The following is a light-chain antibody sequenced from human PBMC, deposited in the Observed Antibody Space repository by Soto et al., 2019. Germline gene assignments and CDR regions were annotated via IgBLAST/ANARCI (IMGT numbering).Light chain of an antibody. CDR2: AAS. V-gene: IGKV3-20*01. CDR3: QQYAESPIT. J-gene: IGKJ5*01. Sequence: EIVLTQSPGSLSLSPGEVITLSCRASESIKKNYSAWYQQQPGQAPRLLIYAASRRATGIPDRFSGGGSGTVFTSIICRLEPEDIAVFYCQQYAESPITFGQGTRLEIK. CDR1: ESIKKNY.